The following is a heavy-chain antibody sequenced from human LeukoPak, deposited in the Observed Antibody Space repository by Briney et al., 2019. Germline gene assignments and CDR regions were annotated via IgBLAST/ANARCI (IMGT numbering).Heavy chain of an antibody. D-gene: IGHD6-19*01. J-gene: IGHJ4*02. CDR3: AGPAVSDSSGVDY. CDR2: IYYSGTT. CDR1: GAPISSSLYY. V-gene: IGHV4-39*01. Sequence: SETLSLTCTVSGAPISSSLYYWGWIRQPPGMGLEWIGCIYYSGTTYYNPSLRGRVTISMDTSKNQFSLKLSSVTAADTAVYYCAGPAVSDSSGVDYWGQGTLVTVSS.